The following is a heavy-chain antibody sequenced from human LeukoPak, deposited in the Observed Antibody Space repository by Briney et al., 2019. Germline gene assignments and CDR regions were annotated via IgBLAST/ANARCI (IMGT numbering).Heavy chain of an antibody. CDR2: INHSGST. CDR3: ASLLAVAGH. J-gene: IGHJ4*02. Sequence: TSETLSLTCAVYGGSFSGYYWSWIRQPPGKGLEWIGEINHSGSTNYNPSLKSRVTISVDTSKNQFSLKLSSVTAADTAVYYCASLLAVAGHWGQGTLVTVSS. D-gene: IGHD6-19*01. V-gene: IGHV4-34*01. CDR1: GGSFSGYY.